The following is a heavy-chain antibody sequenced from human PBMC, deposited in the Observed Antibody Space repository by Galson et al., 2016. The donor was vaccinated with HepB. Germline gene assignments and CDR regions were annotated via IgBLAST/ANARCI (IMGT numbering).Heavy chain of an antibody. D-gene: IGHD4-17*01. CDR1: GFTFNSYS. J-gene: IGHJ6*02. Sequence: SLRLSCAASGFTFNSYSMNWVRQAPGKGLEWVSSITSTSSYIYYADSVKGRFTISRDNAKNSLYLQMNSLRAEDTAVYYCARLMTTVTTARDYYYGMDVWGQGTTVTVSS. CDR2: ITSTSSYI. V-gene: IGHV3-21*01. CDR3: ARLMTTVTTARDYYYGMDV.